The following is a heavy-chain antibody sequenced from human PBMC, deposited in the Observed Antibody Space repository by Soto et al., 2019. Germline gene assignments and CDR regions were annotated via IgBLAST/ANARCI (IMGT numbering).Heavy chain of an antibody. CDR1: GYSITMAFY. J-gene: IGHJ5*02. CDR3: VRIGRESTSVYSWFDP. CDR2: IYHSGTT. Sequence: SETLSLTCLVSGYSITMAFYWGWIREPPGKGLEEIESIYHSGTTHSVPSIKSPLTISVDTSKNQLSLMLTSVTAAGTAVYYCVRIGRESTSVYSWFDPWGQGSLIT. D-gene: IGHD1-26*01. V-gene: IGHV4-38-2*01.